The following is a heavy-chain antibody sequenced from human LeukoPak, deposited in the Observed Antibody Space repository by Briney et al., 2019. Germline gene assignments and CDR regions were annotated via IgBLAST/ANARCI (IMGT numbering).Heavy chain of an antibody. CDR1: GFTFSSYW. CDR2: IKQDGSEK. J-gene: IGHJ4*02. CDR3: AINGGGDSGYGNFDY. Sequence: GGSLRLSCAASGFTFSSYWMSWVRQAPGKGLEWVANIKQDGSEKYYVDSVKGRFTISRDNAKNSLYLQMNSLRAEDTALYYCAINGGGDSGYGNFDYWGQGTLVTVSS. V-gene: IGHV3-7*03. D-gene: IGHD5-12*01.